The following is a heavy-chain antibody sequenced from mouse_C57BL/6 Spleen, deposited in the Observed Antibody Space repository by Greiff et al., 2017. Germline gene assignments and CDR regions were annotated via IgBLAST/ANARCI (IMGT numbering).Heavy chain of an antibody. V-gene: IGHV1-52*01. J-gene: IGHJ3*01. CDR1: GYTFTSYW. D-gene: IGHD2-13*01. CDR3: ARPGQGLLPFAD. Sequence: QVQLQQPGAELVRPGSSVKLSCKASGYTFTSYWMHWVKQRPIQGLEWIGNIDPSDSETHYNQKFKDKATLTVDKSSSTAYMQLSSLTSEDSAVYYCARPGQGLLPFADWGQGTLVTVSA. CDR2: IDPSDSET.